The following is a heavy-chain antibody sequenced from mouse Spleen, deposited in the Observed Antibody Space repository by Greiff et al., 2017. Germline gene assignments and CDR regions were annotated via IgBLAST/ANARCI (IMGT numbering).Heavy chain of an antibody. CDR1: GYSFTGYY. D-gene: IGHD4-1*01. J-gene: IGHJ2*01. CDR3: AKTGEDYFDY. Sequence: VQLQQSGPGLVKPGASVKISCKASGYSFTGYYMNWVKQSPEKSLEWIGEINPSTGGTTYNQKFKAKATLTVDKSSSTAYMQLKSLTSEDSAVYYCAKTGEDYFDYWGQGTTLTVSS. CDR2: INPSTGGT. V-gene: IGHV1-42*01.